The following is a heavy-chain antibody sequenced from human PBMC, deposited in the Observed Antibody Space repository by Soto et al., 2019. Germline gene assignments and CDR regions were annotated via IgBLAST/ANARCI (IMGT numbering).Heavy chain of an antibody. V-gene: IGHV3-33*01. Sequence: QVQLVESGGGVVQPGRSLRLSCAASGFTFSSYGMHWVRQAPGKGLGWVAVIWYDGSNKYYADSVKGRFTISRDNSKNTLYLQMNSLRAEDTAVYYCAREGIHYGPHYYYYGMDVWGQGTTVTVSS. D-gene: IGHD4-17*01. J-gene: IGHJ6*02. CDR1: GFTFSSYG. CDR3: AREGIHYGPHYYYYGMDV. CDR2: IWYDGSNK.